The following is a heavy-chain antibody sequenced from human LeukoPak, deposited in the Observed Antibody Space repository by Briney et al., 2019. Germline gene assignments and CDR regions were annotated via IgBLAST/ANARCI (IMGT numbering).Heavy chain of an antibody. CDR2: IIPILGIA. J-gene: IGHJ4*02. CDR3: ARDYYDSSGYLN. V-gene: IGHV1-69*04. D-gene: IGHD3-22*01. Sequence: ASVKVSCKASGGTFSSYTISWVRQAPGQGLEWMGRIIPILGIANYAQKFQSRVTITADKSTSTAYMELSSLRSEDTAVYYCARDYYDSSGYLNWGQGTLVTVSS. CDR1: GGTFSSYT.